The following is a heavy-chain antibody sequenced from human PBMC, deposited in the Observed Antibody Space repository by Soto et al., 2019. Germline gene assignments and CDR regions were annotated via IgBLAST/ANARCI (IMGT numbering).Heavy chain of an antibody. V-gene: IGHV3-30*18. CDR2: VSHDGRNT. CDR1: GFTFSDYY. CDR3: AKGGRQWLVTYDFNY. J-gene: IGHJ4*02. D-gene: IGHD6-19*01. Sequence: SLRLSCAASGFTFSDYYMSWIRQAPGKGLEWVAVVSHDGRNTHYADSVKGRFTISRDSSKNTVSLEMTSLRAEDTAVYYCAKGGRQWLVTYDFNYWGQGALVTVSS.